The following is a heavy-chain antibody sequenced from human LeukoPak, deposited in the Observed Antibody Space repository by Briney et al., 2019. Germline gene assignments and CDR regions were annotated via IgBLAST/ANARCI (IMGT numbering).Heavy chain of an antibody. CDR3: ARGLLTYYYARDGPPPSLNYYFDY. J-gene: IGHJ4*02. V-gene: IGHV4-4*07. CDR1: SFSISRDY. D-gene: IGHD3-10*02. Sequence: PSETLSLTCTVSSFSISRDYWTWIRQPAGKELEWIGLISSTGSTNYNTSLNSRVTMSVDTATNQFSLKLSSVTAADTAVYFCARGLLTYYYARDGPPPSLNYYFDYWGLGIQVTVSS. CDR2: ISSTGST.